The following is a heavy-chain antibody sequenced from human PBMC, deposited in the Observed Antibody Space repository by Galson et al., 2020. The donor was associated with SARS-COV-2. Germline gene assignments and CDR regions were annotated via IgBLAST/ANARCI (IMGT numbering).Heavy chain of an antibody. CDR3: AKGGHFSWFDY. Sequence: GESLKISCAASGLTFYSSAMTWVRQAPGKGLEWVATISGFGESTFYADSVKGRFTISRDNFKNTMFLQMSSLRAGDTAVYYCAKGGHFSWFDYWGQGALVTVSS. J-gene: IGHJ4*02. CDR1: GLTFYSSA. V-gene: IGHV3-23*01. CDR2: ISGFGEST.